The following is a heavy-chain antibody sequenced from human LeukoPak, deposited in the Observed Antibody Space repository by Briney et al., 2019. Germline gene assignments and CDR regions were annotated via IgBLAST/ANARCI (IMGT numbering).Heavy chain of an antibody. CDR1: GFTFSSYS. J-gene: IGHJ3*02. Sequence: QSGGSLRLSCAASGFTFSSYSMNWVRQAPGKGLEGVSYISSSSNTIYYADSLKGQFTIPRENAKNSLYLQRNSLRAEDTAVYYCSRDELVPAASYAFDIWGQGTMVTVFS. D-gene: IGHD2-2*01. V-gene: IGHV3-48*01. CDR2: ISSSSNTI. CDR3: SRDELVPAASYAFDI.